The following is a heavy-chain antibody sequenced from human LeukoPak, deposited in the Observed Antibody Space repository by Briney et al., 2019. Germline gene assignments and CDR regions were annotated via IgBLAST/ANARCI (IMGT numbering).Heavy chain of an antibody. V-gene: IGHV1-2*02. Sequence: ASVKVSCEASGYTLTGYYMHWMRQAPGQGLEWMGCINPNSGGTKYAQKFQGRVTMTRDTSMNTAYMELSRLRYDDSAIYYSARGGYVIVRDWFDPWGQGTLVTVSS. CDR2: INPNSGGT. J-gene: IGHJ5*02. D-gene: IGHD3-16*01. CDR1: GYTLTGYY. CDR3: ARGGYVIVRDWFDP.